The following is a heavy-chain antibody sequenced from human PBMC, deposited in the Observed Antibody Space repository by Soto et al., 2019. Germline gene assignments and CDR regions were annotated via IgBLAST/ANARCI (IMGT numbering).Heavy chain of an antibody. CDR1: GGTFRTYP. Sequence: QVQLVQSGAVVKKPGSSMKVSCKTSGGTFRTYPITWVLQAPGQGLEWMGRTIPILDITDYAQKFQGRVTITADKSTTTAYMELSSLKFEDTAVYYCASGGDGSGSESVFDIWGQGTMVTVSS. V-gene: IGHV1-69*02. D-gene: IGHD3-22*01. CDR3: ASGGDGSGSESVFDI. J-gene: IGHJ3*02. CDR2: TIPILDIT.